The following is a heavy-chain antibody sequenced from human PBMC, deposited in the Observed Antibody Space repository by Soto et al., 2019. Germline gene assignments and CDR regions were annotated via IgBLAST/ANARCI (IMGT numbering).Heavy chain of an antibody. V-gene: IGHV3-23*01. Sequence: GGSLRLSCAASGFTFSSYAMTWVRQAPGKGLEWVSAISGSGGSTYYADSVKGRFTISRDNSKNTLYLQMNSLRAEDTAVYYCAKSGYSYGYFHYCDPGPLGTLSS. D-gene: IGHD5-18*01. CDR1: GFTFSSYA. J-gene: IGHJ4*02. CDR2: ISGSGGST. CDR3: AKSGYSYGYFHY.